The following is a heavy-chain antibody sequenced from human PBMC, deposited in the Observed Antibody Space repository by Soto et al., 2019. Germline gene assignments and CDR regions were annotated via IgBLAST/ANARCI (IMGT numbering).Heavy chain of an antibody. Sequence: SETLSLTCTVSGGSISSYYWSWIRQPPGKGLEWIGYIYYSGSTNYNPSLKSRVTMSVDTSKNQFSLKLSSVTAADTAVYYCARTSSGWYFADYWGQGTLVTVSS. CDR2: IYYSGST. J-gene: IGHJ4*02. D-gene: IGHD6-19*01. CDR1: GGSISSYY. CDR3: ARTSSGWYFADY. V-gene: IGHV4-59*01.